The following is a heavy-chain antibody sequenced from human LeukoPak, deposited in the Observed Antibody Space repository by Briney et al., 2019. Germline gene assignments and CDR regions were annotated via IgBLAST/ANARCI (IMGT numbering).Heavy chain of an antibody. CDR1: GFXFSSYG. CDR2: IWYDGSHK. D-gene: IGHD1-26*01. J-gene: IGHJ4*02. V-gene: IGHV3-33*06. Sequence: PGRSLRLSCEASGFXFSSYGIHWVRQAPGKGLEWVAVIWYDGSHKYYADSVKGRFTISRDNSKNTLYLQMNSLRAEDTAVYYCVKDLVNFDYWGQGTLVTVSS. CDR3: VKDLVNFDY.